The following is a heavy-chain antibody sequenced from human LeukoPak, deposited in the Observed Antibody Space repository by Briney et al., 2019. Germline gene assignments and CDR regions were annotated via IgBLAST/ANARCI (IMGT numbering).Heavy chain of an antibody. D-gene: IGHD2-21*02. CDR2: ISYDGSNK. J-gene: IGHJ4*02. Sequence: GGSLRLSCAASGFTFSSYAMHWVRQAPGKGLEWVAVISYDGSNKYYADSVKGRFTISRDNSKNTLYLQMNSLRAEDMAVYYCARVPYCGGDCYYDYWGQGTLVTVSS. CDR3: ARVPYCGGDCYYDY. CDR1: GFTFSSYA. V-gene: IGHV3-30-3*01.